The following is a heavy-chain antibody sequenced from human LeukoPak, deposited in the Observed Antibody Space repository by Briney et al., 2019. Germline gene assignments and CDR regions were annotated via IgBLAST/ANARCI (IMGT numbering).Heavy chain of an antibody. V-gene: IGHV1-18*01. CDR1: GYTFTSYG. CDR3: AKATPRSCYYGSGSPDY. J-gene: IGHJ4*02. D-gene: IGHD3-10*01. CDR2: ISAYNGNT. Sequence: GASVKVSCKASGYTFTSYGISWVRQAPGQGLEWMGWISAYNGNTNYAQKLQGRVTMTTDTSTSTAYMELRSLRSDDAAVYYCAKATPRSCYYGSGSPDYWGQGALVTVSS.